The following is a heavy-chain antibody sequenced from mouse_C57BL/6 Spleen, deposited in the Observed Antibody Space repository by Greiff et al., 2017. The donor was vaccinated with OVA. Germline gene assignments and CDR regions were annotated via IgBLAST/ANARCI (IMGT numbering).Heavy chain of an antibody. CDR1: GFTFSDYG. CDR2: ISSGSSTI. V-gene: IGHV5-17*01. J-gene: IGHJ2*01. D-gene: IGHD2-2*01. Sequence: DVKLVESGGGLVKPGGSLKLSCAASGFTFSDYGMHWVRQAPEKGLEWVAYISSGSSTIYYADTVKGRFTIPSDNAKNNLFLQLTSLRSEDTAMYYCAGSSVYGYYFDYWGQGTTLTVSS. CDR3: AGSSVYGYYFDY.